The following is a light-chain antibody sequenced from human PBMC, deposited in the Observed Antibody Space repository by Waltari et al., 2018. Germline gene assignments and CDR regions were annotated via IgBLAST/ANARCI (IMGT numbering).Light chain of an antibody. CDR3: LQYLHTPRT. J-gene: IGKJ1*01. CDR1: QSLLYTTNNMNH. CDR2: WAC. Sequence: DVSMTQSPASLAVSLGGGATINCNSSQSLLYTTNNMNHLAWYQQIPGPPPKILIYWACVPESGTPTPFRISGCGTGSAFTLSVRQAEDVESYFCLQYLHTPRTFGQGTKVEIK. V-gene: IGKV4-1*01.